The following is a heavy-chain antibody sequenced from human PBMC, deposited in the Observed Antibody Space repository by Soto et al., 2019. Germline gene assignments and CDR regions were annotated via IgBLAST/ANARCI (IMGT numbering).Heavy chain of an antibody. J-gene: IGHJ6*02. D-gene: IGHD1-26*01. V-gene: IGHV1-2*02. CDR3: ARSSGSYSYYGMDV. CDR2: INPKNGDT. Sequence: ASVKVSCKPSGYTFTDYYMHWVRQTPGQGLEWMAWINPKNGDTKYAQKFQGRVTVTRDMSINTAFLDLNSLRSDDTAMYYCARSSGSYSYYGMDVWGQGTTVTVS. CDR1: GYTFTDYY.